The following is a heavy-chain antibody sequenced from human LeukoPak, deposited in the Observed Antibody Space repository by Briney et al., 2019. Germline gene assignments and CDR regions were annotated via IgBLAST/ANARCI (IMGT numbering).Heavy chain of an antibody. V-gene: IGHV3-20*04. J-gene: IGHJ3*02. Sequence: PGGSLRLSCAPSGFTFDDYGMSWVRQAPGKGLEWVSGINWNGGSTGYADSAKGRFTISRDNAKNSLYLQMNSLRAEDTALYYCARDSGSSWYEHAFDIWGQGTMVTVSS. CDR1: GFTFDDYG. CDR2: INWNGGST. CDR3: ARDSGSSWYEHAFDI. D-gene: IGHD6-13*01.